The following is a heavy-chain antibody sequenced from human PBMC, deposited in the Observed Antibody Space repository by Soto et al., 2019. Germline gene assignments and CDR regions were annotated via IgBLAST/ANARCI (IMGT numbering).Heavy chain of an antibody. CDR1: GYNFAGYW. V-gene: IGHV5-51*01. CDR3: ARGGVSTRTFDY. Sequence: PGESLKISCKGSGYNFAGYWIAWVRQMPGKGLDLMGIIYPSESDTRYRPSFQGQVTISADKSISSAYLQWSSLRASATAMYYCARGGVSTRTFDYWGQEPRSPSP. J-gene: IGHJ4*01. D-gene: IGHD3-3*01. CDR2: IYPSESDT.